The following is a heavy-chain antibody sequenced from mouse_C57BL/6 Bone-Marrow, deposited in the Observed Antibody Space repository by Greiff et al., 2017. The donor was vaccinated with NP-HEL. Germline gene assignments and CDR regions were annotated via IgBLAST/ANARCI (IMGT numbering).Heavy chain of an antibody. CDR3: ARRDGDY. J-gene: IGHJ2*01. CDR1: GFTFSSYG. CDR2: ISSGGSYT. V-gene: IGHV5-6*01. Sequence: EVQVVESGGDLVKPGGSLKLSCAASGFTFSSYGMSWVRQTPDKRLEWVATISSGGSYTYYPDSVKGRFTISRDNAKNTLYLQMSSLKSEDTAMYYCARRDGDYWGQGTTLTVSS. D-gene: IGHD2-3*01.